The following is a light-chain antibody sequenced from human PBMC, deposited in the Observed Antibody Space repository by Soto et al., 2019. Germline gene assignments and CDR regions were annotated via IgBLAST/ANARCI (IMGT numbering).Light chain of an antibody. V-gene: IGLV1-51*01. J-gene: IGLJ2*01. CDR2: DNN. CDR3: ATWDGSLPGEV. CDR1: RSNIGNNY. Sequence: QSVLTQPPSASGTPGQRVTISCSGSRSNIGNNYVSWYQQLPGTAPKLLIYDNNKRPSGIPDRFSGSKSGTSGTLDITGLQTGDEADYYCATWDGSLPGEVFGGGTKVTVL.